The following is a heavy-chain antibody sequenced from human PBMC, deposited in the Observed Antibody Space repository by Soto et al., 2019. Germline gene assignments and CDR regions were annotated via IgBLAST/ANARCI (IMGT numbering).Heavy chain of an antibody. Sequence: SVKVSCKASGGTFRNYVISWVRQAPVQGLEWMGGVIPIFGTSHYAQKFQGRVTIIADESTNTAYMDVSSLRSEDTAVYYCARSSMGVPGARGYYLDLWGQGTPVTVSS. V-gene: IGHV1-69*13. CDR2: VIPIFGTS. J-gene: IGHJ4*02. CDR1: GGTFRNYV. D-gene: IGHD6-19*01. CDR3: ARSSMGVPGARGYYLDL.